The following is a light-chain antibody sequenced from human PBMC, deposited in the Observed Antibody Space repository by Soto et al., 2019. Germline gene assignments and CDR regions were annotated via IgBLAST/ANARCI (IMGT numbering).Light chain of an antibody. CDR2: DAS. CDR3: QQYNNWPRALT. J-gene: IGKJ4*01. V-gene: IGKV3-15*01. Sequence: EIVMTQSPATLSVSPGERATLSCRASQSVNSNLAWYQQKSGQAPRLLIYDASTRATGIPARFSGSGSGTAFTLTISSLQSEDFAVYYCQQYNNWPRALTFGGGTKVEIK. CDR1: QSVNSN.